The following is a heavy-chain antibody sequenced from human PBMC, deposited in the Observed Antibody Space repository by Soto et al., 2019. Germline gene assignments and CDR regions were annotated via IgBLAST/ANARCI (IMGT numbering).Heavy chain of an antibody. CDR2: ISWNSGSI. V-gene: IGHV3-9*01. J-gene: IGHJ2*01. D-gene: IGHD6-13*01. CDR1: GFTFDDYA. Sequence: EVQLVESGGGLVQPGRSLRLSCAASGFTFDDYAMHWVRQAPGKGLEWVSGISWNSGSIGYADSVKGRFTISRDNAKNSLYLQMNSLRAEDTALYYCAKDTVRYSRNSWYFDLWGRGTLVTDSS. CDR3: AKDTVRYSRNSWYFDL.